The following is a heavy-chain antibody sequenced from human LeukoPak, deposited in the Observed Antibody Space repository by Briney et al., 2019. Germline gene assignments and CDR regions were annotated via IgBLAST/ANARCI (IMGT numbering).Heavy chain of an antibody. J-gene: IGHJ6*02. V-gene: IGHV3-21*01. CDR3: ARDLRPGGMDV. CDR1: GCTFSSYS. CDR2: ISSNSNYI. Sequence: PGQSLRLSCAASGCTFSSYSMNWIRQAPGKGLGWVSSISSNSNYIYYADSMKGRLTISRDNAKHSLYLQMNSLRAEDTAVYYCARDLRPGGMDVWGQGTTVTVSS. D-gene: IGHD1-1*01.